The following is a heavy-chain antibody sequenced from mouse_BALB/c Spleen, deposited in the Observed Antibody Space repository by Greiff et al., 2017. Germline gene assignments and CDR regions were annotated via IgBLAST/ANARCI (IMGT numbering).Heavy chain of an antibody. D-gene: IGHD2-10*02. CDR1: GFSLTSYG. CDR2: IWSGGST. Sequence: QVQLKESGPGLVQPSQSLSITCTVSGFSLTSYGVHWVRQSPGKGLEWLGVIWSGGSTDYNAAFISRLSISKDNSKSQVFFKMNSLQANDTAIYYCARYGNYDWYFDVWGAGTTVTVSS. V-gene: IGHV2-2*02. J-gene: IGHJ1*01. CDR3: ARYGNYDWYFDV.